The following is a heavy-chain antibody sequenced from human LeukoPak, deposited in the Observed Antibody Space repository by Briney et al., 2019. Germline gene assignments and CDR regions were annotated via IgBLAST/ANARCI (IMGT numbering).Heavy chain of an antibody. CDR1: GGSISSHY. CDR2: IYYTGST. V-gene: IGHV4-59*11. CDR3: ARIGAYSNPFPHDS. D-gene: IGHD6-13*01. J-gene: IGHJ5*01. Sequence: PSETLSLTCTVSGGSISSHYWTWIRQPPGKGLEYIGYIYYTGSTNYNPSLESRVTISIDTSKNQFSLKMSSVTTSDTAVYYCARIGAYSNPFPHDSWGQGTLVTASS.